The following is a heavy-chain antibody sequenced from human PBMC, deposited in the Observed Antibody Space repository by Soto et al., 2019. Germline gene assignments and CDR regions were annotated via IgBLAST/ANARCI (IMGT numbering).Heavy chain of an antibody. CDR2: ISGAGTRT. J-gene: IGHJ4*02. Sequence: SGRSLRLCCAASGFTYSNYGLGRVRQAPGKGLEWVSAISGAGTRTYAADAVKGRIAISRDNSKNTLYLEVKTLRPEDTAVFYCAKERGSMKPFDYGGEGILVTVSS. D-gene: IGHD5-12*01. CDR1: GFTYSNYG. V-gene: IGHV3-23*01. CDR3: AKERGSMKPFDY.